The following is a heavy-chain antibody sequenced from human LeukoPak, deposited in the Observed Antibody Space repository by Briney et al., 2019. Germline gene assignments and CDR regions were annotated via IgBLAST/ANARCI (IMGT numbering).Heavy chain of an antibody. Sequence: SETLSLTCAVYGESFSGYYWSWIRQPPGKGVEWIGEINHSGSTNYNPSLKSRVTISVDTSKNQFSLKLSSVTAADTAVYYCARSPVVVAARWFDPWGQGTLVTVSS. CDR3: ARSPVVVAARWFDP. V-gene: IGHV4-34*01. CDR2: INHSGST. J-gene: IGHJ5*02. D-gene: IGHD2-15*01. CDR1: GESFSGYY.